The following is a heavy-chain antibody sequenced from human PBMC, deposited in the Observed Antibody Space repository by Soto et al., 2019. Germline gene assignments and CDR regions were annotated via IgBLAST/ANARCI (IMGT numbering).Heavy chain of an antibody. Sequence: SETLSLTCAVYGGSCSGYYRRWIRQPPGKGLEWIGEINHSGSTNYNPSLKSRVTISVDTSKNQFSLRLASVTAPDTAVHYRARGRGVRGNIITTNSYNCSHFSGKGPMRTVS. CDR1: GGSCSGYY. V-gene: IGHV4-34*01. D-gene: IGHD3-10*01. CDR3: ARGRGVRGNIITTNSYNCSHF. CDR2: INHSGST. J-gene: IGHJ6*03.